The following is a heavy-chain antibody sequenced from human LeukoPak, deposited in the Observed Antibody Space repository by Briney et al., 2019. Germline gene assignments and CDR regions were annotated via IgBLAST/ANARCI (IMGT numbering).Heavy chain of an antibody. CDR2: ISGSAGST. J-gene: IGHJ6*02. Sequence: GGSLRLSCEASGLTFNAYAFTWVRQAPGKGLEWVSSISGSAGSTYYAGSVKGRFTISRDNSKNTLYLQMNSLRAEDTAVYYCARGKSYLYGMDVWGQGTTVTVSS. V-gene: IGHV3-23*01. CDR3: ARGKSYLYGMDV. CDR1: GLTFNAYA. D-gene: IGHD3-16*02.